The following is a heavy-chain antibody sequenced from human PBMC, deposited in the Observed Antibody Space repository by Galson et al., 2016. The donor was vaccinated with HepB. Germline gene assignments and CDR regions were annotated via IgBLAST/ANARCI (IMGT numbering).Heavy chain of an antibody. J-gene: IGHJ6*02. CDR1: AFPCSRYD. V-gene: IGHV3-13*01. D-gene: IGHD1-14*01. CDR2: VGTAGDT. Sequence: SLRLSCAASAFPCSRYDMHWVRHVTGKGLEWVSAVGTAGDTYYPGSVKGRFTISRENAKNSLYLKMNSLRDEDTAVYYCARDGGGTGDYYYYAMDVWGQGTTVTVSS. CDR3: ARDGGGTGDYYYYAMDV.